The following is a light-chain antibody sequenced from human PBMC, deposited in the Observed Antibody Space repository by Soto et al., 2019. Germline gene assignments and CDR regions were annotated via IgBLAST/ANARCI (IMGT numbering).Light chain of an antibody. V-gene: IGKV1D-16*01. Sequence: SLSVTVRDRVTLTCRASQGISIGLAWYQLKPGKAPKSLISAASTLQTGVPSRFGGSGSGTDFTLTISSLQPEDFATYYCHQYESLPPTFGLGTRL. CDR1: QGISIG. J-gene: IGKJ5*01. CDR3: HQYESLPPT. CDR2: AAS.